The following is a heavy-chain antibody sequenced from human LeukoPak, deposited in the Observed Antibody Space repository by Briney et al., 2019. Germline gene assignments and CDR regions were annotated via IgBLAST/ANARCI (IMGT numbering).Heavy chain of an antibody. Sequence: PGGSLRLSCAASGFTFSSYAMSWVRQAPGKGLQWVSAIRGSGGSTYYADSVKGRFTISRDNSKNTLYLQMNSLRAEDTAVYYCAKEVRYDSSGSIPGSWGQGTLVTVSS. CDR2: IRGSGGST. V-gene: IGHV3-23*01. D-gene: IGHD3-22*01. J-gene: IGHJ4*02. CDR1: GFTFSSYA. CDR3: AKEVRYDSSGSIPGS.